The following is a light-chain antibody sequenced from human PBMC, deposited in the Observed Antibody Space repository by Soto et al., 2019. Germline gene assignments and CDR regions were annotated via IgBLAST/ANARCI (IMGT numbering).Light chain of an antibody. Sequence: DIQMTQSPSTLSASVGDRVTITCRASESVSIWLAWYQQKPGRTPKLLIYQASTLETGVPSRFSGSGSGTEFTLTISSLQPDDFATYYFQQYNAYSQAFGQGTKVEIK. CDR2: QAS. CDR1: ESVSIW. V-gene: IGKV1-5*03. J-gene: IGKJ1*01. CDR3: QQYNAYSQA.